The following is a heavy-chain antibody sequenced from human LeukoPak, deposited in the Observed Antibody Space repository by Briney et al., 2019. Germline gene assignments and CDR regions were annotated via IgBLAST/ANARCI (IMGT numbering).Heavy chain of an antibody. CDR2: ISWNSGSI. V-gene: IGHV3-9*01. CDR3: AKVISSSWHYFDY. D-gene: IGHD6-13*01. CDR1: GFTFDDYA. Sequence: QAGRSLRLSCAASGFTFDDYAMHWVRQAPGKGLEWVSGISWNSGSIGYADSVKGRFTISRDNAKNSLYLQMNSLRAEDTALYYCAKVISSSWHYFDYWGQGTLVTVSS. J-gene: IGHJ4*02.